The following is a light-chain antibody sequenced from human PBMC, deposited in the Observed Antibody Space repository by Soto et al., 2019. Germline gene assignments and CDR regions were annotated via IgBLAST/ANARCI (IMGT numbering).Light chain of an antibody. CDR3: YQYGSTPPT. CDR2: ETS. CDR1: QSVNSNY. J-gene: IGKJ1*01. V-gene: IGKV3-20*01. Sequence: EIVLTHSPGTLSLSPGERATLSCSASQSVNSNYLAWYQQKPGQAPRLLMYETSTRATGIPDRFSGSGSGTDFTLTISRLEPEDFVVFYCYQYGSTPPTFGQGTKVDIK.